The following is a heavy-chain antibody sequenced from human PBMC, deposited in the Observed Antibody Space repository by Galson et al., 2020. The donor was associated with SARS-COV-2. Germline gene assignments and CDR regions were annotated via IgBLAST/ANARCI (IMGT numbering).Heavy chain of an antibody. D-gene: IGHD2-21*01. Sequence: SVKVSCKASGGTFRLFAINWVRQAPGQGLEWMGGIIPTYGTPNYAQKFQGRVTITADESTSTAYMELSSLRSGDTAVYYCASSKDPLIVAGSFDFWGQGTVVTVSS. CDR1: GGTFRLFA. CDR3: ASSKDPLIVAGSFDF. V-gene: IGHV1-69*13. CDR2: IIPTYGTP. J-gene: IGHJ4*02.